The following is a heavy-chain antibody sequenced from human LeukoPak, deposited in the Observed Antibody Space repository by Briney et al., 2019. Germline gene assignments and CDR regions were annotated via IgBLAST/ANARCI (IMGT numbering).Heavy chain of an antibody. CDR1: VYSFTTYG. CDR2: ISPYNGKA. J-gene: IGHJ6*03. CDR3: ARDQVSHIMPLYMDV. Sequence: GASVTVSFKASVYSFTTYGISWVRQAPGQGGEWMGWISPYNGKAEYAQNFHGRVTMPTHPIPRTVNMDLRSLSSDDTAVYYCARDQVSHIMPLYMDVWGKGTTVTVSS. V-gene: IGHV1-18*01. D-gene: IGHD5/OR15-5a*01.